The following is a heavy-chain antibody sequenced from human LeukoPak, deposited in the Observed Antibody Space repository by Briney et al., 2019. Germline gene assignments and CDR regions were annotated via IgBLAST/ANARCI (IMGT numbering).Heavy chain of an antibody. J-gene: IGHJ4*02. CDR1: GFTFNNYA. CDR3: ARGRGSTSSYFDY. V-gene: IGHV3-30*04. Sequence: GGSLRLSCAASGFTFNNYAIHWVRQAPGKGLEWVAVISYDGNKKYYADSVRGRFTISRDNSNYTLFLHMNSLRADDTAVYYCARGRGSTSSYFDYWGQGTLVTVSS. D-gene: IGHD2-2*01. CDR2: ISYDGNKK.